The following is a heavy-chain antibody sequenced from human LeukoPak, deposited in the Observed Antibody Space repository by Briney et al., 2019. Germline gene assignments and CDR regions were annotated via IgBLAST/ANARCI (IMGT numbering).Heavy chain of an antibody. J-gene: IGHJ4*02. CDR2: ISPNSGGT. CDR1: GYTFTDYN. CDR3: SVSFGELSH. Sequence: ASVKVSCKTSGYTFTDYNIHWVRQAPGQGLEWMGWISPNSGGTNYAQRFQGMVTMTRDTSISTAYMDLSSLKSDDTATYYCSVSFGELSHWGQGTLVTVSS. V-gene: IGHV1-2*02. D-gene: IGHD3-10*01.